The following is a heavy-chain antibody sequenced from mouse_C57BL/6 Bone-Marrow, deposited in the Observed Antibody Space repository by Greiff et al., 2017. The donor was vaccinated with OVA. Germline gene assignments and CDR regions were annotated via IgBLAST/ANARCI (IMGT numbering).Heavy chain of an antibody. CDR1: GYTFTSYW. V-gene: IGHV1-69*01. Sequence: QVQLQQSGAELVMPGASVKLSCKASGYTFTSYWMHWVKQRPGQGLEWIGEIDPSDSYTNYNQKFKGKSTLTVDKSSSTAYMQLSSLTSEDSAVYYCAVYYGRRGFAYWGQGTLVTVSA. CDR2: IDPSDSYT. CDR3: AVYYGRRGFAY. D-gene: IGHD1-1*01. J-gene: IGHJ3*01.